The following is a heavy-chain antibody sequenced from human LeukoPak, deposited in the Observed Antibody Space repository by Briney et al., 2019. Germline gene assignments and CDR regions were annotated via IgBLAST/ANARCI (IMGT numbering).Heavy chain of an antibody. V-gene: IGHV3-30-3*01. D-gene: IGHD3-22*01. J-gene: IGHJ4*02. CDR1: GFTFSSYA. Sequence: GGSLRLSCAASGFTFSSYAMHWVRQAPGKGLEWVAVISYDGSNKYYADSVKGRFNISRDNSKNTLYLQMNSLRAEDTAVYYCARATGYYDPGDYWGQGTLVTVSS. CDR2: ISYDGSNK. CDR3: ARATGYYDPGDY.